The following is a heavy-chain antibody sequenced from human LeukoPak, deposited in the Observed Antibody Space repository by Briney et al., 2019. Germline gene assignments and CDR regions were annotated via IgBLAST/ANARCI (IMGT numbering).Heavy chain of an antibody. CDR2: IYPGDSDT. D-gene: IGHD3-10*01. CDR3: ARQTGGMVRGTRSYYFDY. V-gene: IGHV5-51*01. Sequence: GESLKISCKGSGYSFTSYWIGWVRQMPGNGLEWMGIIYPGDSDTRYSPSFQGQVTISADKSISTAYLQWSSLKASDTAMYYCARQTGGMVRGTRSYYFDYWGQGTLVTVSS. J-gene: IGHJ4*02. CDR1: GYSFTSYW.